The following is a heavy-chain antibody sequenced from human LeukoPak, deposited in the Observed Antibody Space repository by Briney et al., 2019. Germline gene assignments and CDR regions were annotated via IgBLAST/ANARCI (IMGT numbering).Heavy chain of an antibody. Sequence: GGSLRLSCAASGFTFSSYAMSWVRQAPGKGLEWVSHISSSSTTIYYADSVKGRFTISRDNAKNSLILQMNSLRDEDTAVYYCARRSNSGWYYFDYWGQGTPVTVSS. V-gene: IGHV3-48*02. CDR3: ARRSNSGWYYFDY. CDR1: GFTFSSYA. J-gene: IGHJ4*02. D-gene: IGHD6-19*01. CDR2: ISSSSTTI.